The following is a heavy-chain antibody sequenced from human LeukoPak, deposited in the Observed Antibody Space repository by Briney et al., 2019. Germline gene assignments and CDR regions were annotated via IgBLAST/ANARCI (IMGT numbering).Heavy chain of an antibody. D-gene: IGHD3-16*01. CDR1: GFTFDDYA. Sequence: PGGSLRLSCAASGFTFDDYAIHWVRQAPGEGLEWVSSISWNSGSIGYADSVKGRFTISRDNAKNSLYLQMNSLRADDTALYYCAKDIGGIRAFDIWGQGTMVTVSS. V-gene: IGHV3-9*01. CDR3: AKDIGGIRAFDI. J-gene: IGHJ3*02. CDR2: ISWNSGSI.